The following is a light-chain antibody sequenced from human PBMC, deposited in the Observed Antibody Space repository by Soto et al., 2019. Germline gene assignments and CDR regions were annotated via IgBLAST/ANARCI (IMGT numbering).Light chain of an antibody. CDR3: QQRGNRPPWT. V-gene: IGKV3D-20*02. CDR2: GAS. J-gene: IGKJ1*01. Sequence: EIVLTQSPCTLSFSPGVRVTLSCGARQNVRTNYLAWYQQKPGQAPRLLIYGASTRASGIPERFSGSGSGTDFTLTISSLEPEDFAVYYCQQRGNRPPWTFGQGTKVDIK. CDR1: QNVRTNY.